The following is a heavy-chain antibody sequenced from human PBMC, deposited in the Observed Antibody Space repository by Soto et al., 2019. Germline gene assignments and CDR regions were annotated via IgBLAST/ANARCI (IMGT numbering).Heavy chain of an antibody. CDR2: IWYDGSNK. J-gene: IGHJ6*02. Sequence: QVQLVESGGGVVQPGRSLRLSCAASGFTFSSYGMHWVRQAPGKGLEWVAVIWYDGSNKYYADSVKGRFTISRDNSKNTLYLQMNSLRAEDTAVYYCAKEMGCSSTSCFGYYYYGMDVWGQGTTVTVSS. D-gene: IGHD2-2*01. CDR3: AKEMGCSSTSCFGYYYYGMDV. CDR1: GFTFSSYG. V-gene: IGHV3-33*06.